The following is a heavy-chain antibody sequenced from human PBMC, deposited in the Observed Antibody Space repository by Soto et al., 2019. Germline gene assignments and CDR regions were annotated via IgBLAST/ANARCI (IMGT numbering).Heavy chain of an antibody. CDR1: GYTFTRYD. CDR3: ARGRKTAYSNYLDA. CDR2: MNPSSGNT. V-gene: IGHV1-8*01. D-gene: IGHD4-4*01. Sequence: ASVKVSCKASGYTFTRYDIHWVRQATGQGLEWMGWMNPSSGNTGYAQGFQGRVTMTRNTAISTAYMELSSLRSEDTAVYYCARGRKTAYSNYLDAWGQGTLVTVSS. J-gene: IGHJ4*02.